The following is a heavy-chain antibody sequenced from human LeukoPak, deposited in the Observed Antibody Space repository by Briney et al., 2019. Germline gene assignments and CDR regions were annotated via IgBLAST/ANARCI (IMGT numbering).Heavy chain of an antibody. J-gene: IGHJ4*02. CDR3: ARGVEYYFDY. Sequence: GGSLRLSCAASGFTSSSYAMHWVRQAPGKGLEWVAVISYDGSNKYYADSVKGRFTISRDNSKNTLYLQMNSLRAEDTAVYYCARGVEYYFDYWGQGTLVTVSS. CDR2: ISYDGSNK. CDR1: GFTSSSYA. V-gene: IGHV3-30-3*01.